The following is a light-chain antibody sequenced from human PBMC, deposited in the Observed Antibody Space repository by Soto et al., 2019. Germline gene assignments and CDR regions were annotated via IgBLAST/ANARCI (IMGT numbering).Light chain of an antibody. CDR2: KAS. Sequence: DIQMSQSPSTLSASVGDRVIITCRASQSISSWLAWYQQKPGKAPKLLIYKASSLESGVPSRFSGSGSGTEFTLTISSLQPDDFATYYCQQYNSLWTFGQGTKVDIK. CDR1: QSISSW. J-gene: IGKJ1*01. V-gene: IGKV1-5*03. CDR3: QQYNSLWT.